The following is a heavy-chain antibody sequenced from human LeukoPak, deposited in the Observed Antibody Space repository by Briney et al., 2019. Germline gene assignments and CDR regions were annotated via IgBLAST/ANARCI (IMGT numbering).Heavy chain of an antibody. CDR3: ARGPLADLWYYYSSGSPKGFDY. Sequence: SETLSLTCTVSGGSISGSSYYWGWIRQPPGKGLEWIGEINHSGSTNYNPSLKSRVTISVDTSKNQFSLKLSSVTAADTAVYYCARGPLADLWYYYSSGSPKGFDYWGQGTLVTVSS. V-gene: IGHV4-39*07. CDR2: INHSGST. CDR1: GGSISGSSYY. J-gene: IGHJ4*02. D-gene: IGHD3-10*01.